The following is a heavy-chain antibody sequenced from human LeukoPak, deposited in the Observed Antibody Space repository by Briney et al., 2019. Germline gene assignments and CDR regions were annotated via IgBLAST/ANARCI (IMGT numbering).Heavy chain of an antibody. CDR1: GGSINSYY. Sequence: SETLSLTCTVSGGSINSYYWSWIRQPPGKGLEWSGYIYYSGTTNYNPSLKSRVTISVDTSKNQFSLKLSSVTAADTAVYYCARGYSGSYYLDPSFDIWGQGTMVTVS. V-gene: IGHV4-59*01. J-gene: IGHJ3*02. D-gene: IGHD1-26*01. CDR2: IYYSGTT. CDR3: ARGYSGSYYLDPSFDI.